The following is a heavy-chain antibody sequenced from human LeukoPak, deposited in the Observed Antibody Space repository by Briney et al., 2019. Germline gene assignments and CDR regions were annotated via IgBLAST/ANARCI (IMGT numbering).Heavy chain of an antibody. D-gene: IGHD6-13*01. CDR2: ISSSGSTI. V-gene: IGHV3-11*01. CDR1: GFIFSDYY. J-gene: IGHJ3*02. CDR3: AKGTGTAAAGTRWAFDI. Sequence: GGSLRLSCAASGFIFSDYYMSWIRQAPGKGLEWVSYISSSGSTIYYADSVKGRFTISRDNAKNSLYLQMNSLRAEDTAVYYCAKGTGTAAAGTRWAFDIWGQGTMVTVSS.